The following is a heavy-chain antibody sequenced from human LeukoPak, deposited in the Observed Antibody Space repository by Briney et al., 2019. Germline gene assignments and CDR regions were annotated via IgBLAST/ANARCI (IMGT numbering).Heavy chain of an antibody. V-gene: IGHV3-30*18. Sequence: GSLRLSCAASGFTFSSYGMHWVRQAPGKGLEWVAVISYDGSNKYYADSVKGRFTISRDNSKNTLYLQMNSLRAEDTAVYYCAKDRSQWLVWDKYYFDYWGQGTLVTVSS. D-gene: IGHD6-19*01. CDR1: GFTFSSYG. CDR3: AKDRSQWLVWDKYYFDY. CDR2: ISYDGSNK. J-gene: IGHJ4*02.